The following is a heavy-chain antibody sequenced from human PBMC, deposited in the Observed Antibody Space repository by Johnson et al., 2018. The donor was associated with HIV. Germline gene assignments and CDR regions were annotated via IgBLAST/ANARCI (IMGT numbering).Heavy chain of an antibody. Sequence: QVQLVESGGGVVQPGRSLRLSCAASGFTFSTYNMHWVRQAPGKGLEWVAVISYDGSNKYYADSVKAPFTIYRDNSKNTLYLQMNSLGTDDTAVYYCARGMGLQLGNALDIWGQGTMVTVSS. J-gene: IGHJ3*02. V-gene: IGHV3-30*01. CDR2: ISYDGSNK. D-gene: IGHD1-1*01. CDR3: ARGMGLQLGNALDI. CDR1: GFTFSTYN.